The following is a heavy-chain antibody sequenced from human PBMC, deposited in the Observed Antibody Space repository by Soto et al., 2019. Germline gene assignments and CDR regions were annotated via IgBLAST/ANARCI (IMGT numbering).Heavy chain of an antibody. CDR2: IYYSGST. Sequence: QVQLQESGPGLVKPSQTLSLTCTVSGGSISSGGYYWSWIRQHPGKGLEWIGYIYYSGSTYYNPSLKSRVTISVDTSKNQFSLKLSSVTAADTAVYYCARSVRGVIGFSKNWFDPWGQGTLVTVSS. CDR3: ARSVRGVIGFSKNWFDP. CDR1: GGSISSGGYY. J-gene: IGHJ5*02. V-gene: IGHV4-31*03. D-gene: IGHD3-10*01.